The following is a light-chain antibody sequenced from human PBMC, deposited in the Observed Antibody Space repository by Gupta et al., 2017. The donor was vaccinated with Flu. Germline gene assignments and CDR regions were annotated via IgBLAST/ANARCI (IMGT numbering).Light chain of an antibody. Sequence: GDTITSTGGSSNIGTETVNWYQQRPRQAPMLLVYDDNDRPSGVPDRFSGSNSETTASLTITRVEAGDEADYYCEVWDVTRDDVVFGGGTKLTVL. CDR1: NIGTET. J-gene: IGLJ3*02. CDR2: DDN. V-gene: IGLV3-21*02. CDR3: EVWDVTRDDVV.